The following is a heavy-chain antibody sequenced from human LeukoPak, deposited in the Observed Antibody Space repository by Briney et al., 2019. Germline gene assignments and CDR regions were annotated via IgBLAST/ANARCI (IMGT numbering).Heavy chain of an antibody. CDR3: AKDVAARQRIFDY. J-gene: IGHJ4*02. V-gene: IGHV3-23*01. CDR2: ISGSGGST. Sequence: GGSLRLSCAASGFTFSSYAMSWVRQAPGKGLEWVSAISGSGGSTYYADSVKGRFTISRDNSKNTLYLQMNSLRAGDTAVYYCAKDVAARQRIFDYWGQGTLVTVSS. D-gene: IGHD6-6*01. CDR1: GFTFSSYA.